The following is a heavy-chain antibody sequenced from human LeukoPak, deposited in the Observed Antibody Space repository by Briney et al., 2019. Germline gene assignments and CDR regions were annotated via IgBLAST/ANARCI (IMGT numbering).Heavy chain of an antibody. V-gene: IGHV1-2*06. CDR1: GYTFTGYY. J-gene: IGHJ4*02. CDR2: INHNSGGK. D-gene: IGHD3-22*01. CDR3: ARALSTSYYDSSGSDY. Sequence: ASVKVSCKASGYTFTGYYMNWVRQAPGEGLEWMGRINHNSGGKNYEKTFQGREAMTRATTTSRAYMQLSSLRYDAPAVYYCARALSTSYYDSSGSDYWGQGTLVTVSS.